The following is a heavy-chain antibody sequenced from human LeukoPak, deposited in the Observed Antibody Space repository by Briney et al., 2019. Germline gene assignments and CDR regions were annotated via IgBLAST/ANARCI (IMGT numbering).Heavy chain of an antibody. CDR2: IYYSGST. CDR1: GGSISSGDYY. D-gene: IGHD5-12*01. CDR3: ARVGGYDADLFDY. J-gene: IGHJ4*02. Sequence: QTLSLTCTVSGGSISSGDYYWNWIRQPPGKGLEWIGYIYYSGSTYFNPSLKSRVTISVDTSKNQFSLKLSSVTAADTAVYYCARVGGYDADLFDYWGQGTLVTVSS. V-gene: IGHV4-30-4*08.